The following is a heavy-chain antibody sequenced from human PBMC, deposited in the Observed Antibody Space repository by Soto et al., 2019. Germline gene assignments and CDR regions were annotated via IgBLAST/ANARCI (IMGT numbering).Heavy chain of an antibody. Sequence: SETLSRTGAVCGGSIISSNCWSCVRQPPGKGLEWIGEIYHSGSTNYNPSLKSRVTISVDKSKNQFSLKLSSVTAADTAVYYCARIQQLAHAYFDYLGQRNLLRVSS. CDR3: ARIQQLAHAYFDY. V-gene: IGHV4-4*02. CDR1: GGSIISSNC. D-gene: IGHD6-13*01. CDR2: IYHSGST. J-gene: IGHJ4*02.